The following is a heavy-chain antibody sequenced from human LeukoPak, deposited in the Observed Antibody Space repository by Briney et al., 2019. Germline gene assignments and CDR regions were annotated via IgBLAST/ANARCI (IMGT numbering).Heavy chain of an antibody. J-gene: IGHJ4*02. CDR2: IYTSGST. Sequence: SETLSLTCTVSGGSISSYYWSWIRQPAGKGLEWIGRIYTSGSTNYNPSLKSRVTMSVDTSKNQFSLKLSSVTAADTAVYYCARVDFWSGREAFDYWGQGTLVTVSS. CDR3: ARVDFWSGREAFDY. D-gene: IGHD3-3*01. CDR1: GGSISSYY. V-gene: IGHV4-4*07.